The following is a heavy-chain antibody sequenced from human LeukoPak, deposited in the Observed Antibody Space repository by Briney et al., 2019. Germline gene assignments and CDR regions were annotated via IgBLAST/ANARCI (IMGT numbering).Heavy chain of an antibody. J-gene: IGHJ5*02. Sequence: ASVKVSCKASGGTFSSYAISWVRQAPGQGLEWMGGIIPIFGTANYAQKFQGRVTITADESTSTAYMELSSLRSEDTAAYYCARVSDLGIQSYNWFDPWGQGTLVTVSS. CDR2: IIPIFGTA. CDR3: ARVSDLGIQSYNWFDP. V-gene: IGHV1-69*13. D-gene: IGHD1-14*01. CDR1: GGTFSSYA.